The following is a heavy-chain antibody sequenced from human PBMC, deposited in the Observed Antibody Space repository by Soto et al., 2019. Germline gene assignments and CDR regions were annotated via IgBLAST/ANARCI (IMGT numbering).Heavy chain of an antibody. CDR3: ANDYGDRNVYYYAMDF. J-gene: IGHJ6*02. Sequence: QVQLVQSGAEVKKPGSSVKVSCKASGGAFSNYGLTWVRQAPGQGLEWMGGIIPHFGTTKYAQKFQGRVTITADKSTSTVYMELSSMRFEDTAVYDCANDYGDRNVYYYAMDFWGQGTTVTVSS. V-gene: IGHV1-69*06. CDR2: IIPHFGTT. D-gene: IGHD4-17*01. CDR1: GGAFSNYG.